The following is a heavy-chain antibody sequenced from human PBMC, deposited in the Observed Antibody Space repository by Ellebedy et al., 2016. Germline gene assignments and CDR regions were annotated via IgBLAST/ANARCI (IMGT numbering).Heavy chain of an antibody. V-gene: IGHV3-23*01. J-gene: IGHJ4*02. Sequence: GESLKISCAASGFTFSSYGMSWVRQAPGKGLEWVSAITDNGGSTYYADSVKGRFTISRDNSKNTLYLQMNSLRAEDTAVYYCAREGAYSSSWYGRIIDYWGQGTLVTVSS. D-gene: IGHD6-13*01. CDR3: AREGAYSSSWYGRIIDY. CDR2: ITDNGGST. CDR1: GFTFSSYG.